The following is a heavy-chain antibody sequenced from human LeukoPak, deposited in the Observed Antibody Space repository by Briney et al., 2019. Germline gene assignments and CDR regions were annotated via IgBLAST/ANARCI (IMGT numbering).Heavy chain of an antibody. CDR1: GFAVGSNY. D-gene: IGHD7-27*01. CDR2: IYDGDDP. J-gene: IGHJ5*02. CDR3: ARVGGATNWGRGNWFDP. V-gene: IGHV3-66*01. Sequence: PGGSLRLSCAASGFAVGSNYMSWVRQAPGKGLEWVSVIYDGDDPYYADSVRGRFTISRDNSKNTLYLQMNSLRAEDTALYYCARVGGATNWGRGNWFDPWGQGTLVTVSS.